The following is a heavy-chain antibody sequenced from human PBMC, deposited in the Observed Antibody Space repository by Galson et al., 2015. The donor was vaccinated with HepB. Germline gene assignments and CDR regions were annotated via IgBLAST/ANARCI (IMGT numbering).Heavy chain of an antibody. Sequence: SLRLSCAASGFTFSSYSMNWVRRAPGKGLEWVSHISSSSSTIYYADSVKGRFTISRDNAKNSLYLQMHSLRDEDTAVYYCTRPGNWGPDDYWGQGTLVTVSS. CDR1: GFTFSSYS. V-gene: IGHV3-48*02. CDR2: ISSSSSTI. J-gene: IGHJ4*02. CDR3: TRPGNWGPDDY. D-gene: IGHD7-27*01.